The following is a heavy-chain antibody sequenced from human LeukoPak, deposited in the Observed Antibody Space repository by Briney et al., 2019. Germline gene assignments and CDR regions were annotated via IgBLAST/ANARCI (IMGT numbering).Heavy chain of an antibody. Sequence: GGSLRLSCAASGFTFIPYEMNWVRQAPGKGLEWVSYISGTGRTVYYADSVKGRFTISRDNAKRSLYLQMNSLRAEDTAVYYCARDKIPSAGTPRGFDPWGQGTLVTVSS. CDR1: GFTFIPYE. J-gene: IGHJ5*02. V-gene: IGHV3-48*03. CDR2: ISGTGRTV. CDR3: ARDKIPSAGTPRGFDP. D-gene: IGHD6-13*01.